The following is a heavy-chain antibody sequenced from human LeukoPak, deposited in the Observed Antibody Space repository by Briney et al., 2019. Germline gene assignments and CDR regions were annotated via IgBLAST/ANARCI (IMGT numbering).Heavy chain of an antibody. CDR1: GGSFSGYY. J-gene: IGHJ4*02. CDR2: INHSGST. Sequence: SETLSLTCAVYGGSFSGYYWSWICQPPGKGLEWIGEINHSGSTNYNPSLKSRVTISVDTSKNQFSLKLSSVTAADTAVYYCARDPSYDSSGYADTNDYWGQGTLVTVSS. CDR3: ARDPSYDSSGYADTNDY. V-gene: IGHV4-34*01. D-gene: IGHD3-22*01.